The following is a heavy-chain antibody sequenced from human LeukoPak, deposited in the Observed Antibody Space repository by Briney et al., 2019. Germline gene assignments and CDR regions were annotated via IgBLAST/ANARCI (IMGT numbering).Heavy chain of an antibody. CDR1: GFTFSSNA. CDR3: AKGDGGPFDY. Sequence: GGSLRLSCAASGFTFSSNAMTWVRQAPGRGLEWVSSINGGGSTIYYADSVKGRFTISRDNSKNTLYLQMNSLRAEDTAVYYCAKGDGGPFDYWGQGTLVTVSS. J-gene: IGHJ4*02. CDR2: INGGGSTI. D-gene: IGHD4-23*01. V-gene: IGHV3-23*01.